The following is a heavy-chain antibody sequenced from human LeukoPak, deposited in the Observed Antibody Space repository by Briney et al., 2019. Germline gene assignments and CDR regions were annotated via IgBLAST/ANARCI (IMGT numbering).Heavy chain of an antibody. V-gene: IGHV4-39*01. Sequence: SETLSLTCTVSGGSISSSSYYWGWIRQPPGKGLEWIGTIYYSGSTYYNPSLKSRVTISVDTSKNQFSLKLSSVTAADTAVYYCARHRCSGGSCYPMNWFDPWGQGTLVTVSS. D-gene: IGHD2-15*01. CDR2: IYYSGST. J-gene: IGHJ5*02. CDR3: ARHRCSGGSCYPMNWFDP. CDR1: GGSISSSSYY.